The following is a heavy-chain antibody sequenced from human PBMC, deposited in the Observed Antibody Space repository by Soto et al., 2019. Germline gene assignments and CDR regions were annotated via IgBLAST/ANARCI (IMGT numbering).Heavy chain of an antibody. V-gene: IGHV1-18*01. CDR3: ARDFRDSCRGTSCIYFDY. CDR2: ISANSGDT. J-gene: IGHJ4*02. CDR1: GYTFASYG. D-gene: IGHD2-2*01. Sequence: ASVKVSCKASGYTFASYGFSWVRQAPGQGLEWVAWISANSGDTNSAPKFQDRVTLTTDTSTGTAYMDLRSLRSDDTAVYYCARDFRDSCRGTSCIYFDYWGQGTLVTVSS.